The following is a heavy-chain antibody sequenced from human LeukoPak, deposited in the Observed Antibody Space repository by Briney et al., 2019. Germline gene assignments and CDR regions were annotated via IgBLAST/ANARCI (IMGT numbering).Heavy chain of an antibody. CDR2: IRSKANSYAT. D-gene: IGHD2-15*01. Sequence: PGGSLRLSCAASGFTFSGSAMHWVRQASGKGREWVGRIRSKANSYATAYAASVKGRFTISRDDSKNTAYLQMNSLKTEDTAVYYCTRPRGYCSGGSCYPWYFDYWGQGTLVTVSS. V-gene: IGHV3-73*01. J-gene: IGHJ4*02. CDR3: TRPRGYCSGGSCYPWYFDY. CDR1: GFTFSGSA.